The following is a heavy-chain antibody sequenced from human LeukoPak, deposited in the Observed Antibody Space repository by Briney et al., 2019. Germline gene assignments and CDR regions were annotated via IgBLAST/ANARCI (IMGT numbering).Heavy chain of an antibody. CDR1: GGSFSGYY. Sequence: PSETLSLTCAVYGGSFSGYYWSWIRQPPGKGLEWIGEINHSGSTNYNPSLKSRVTISVDTSKNQFSLKLGSVTAADTAVYYCARWARYSSSWYDAFDIWGQGTMVTVSS. J-gene: IGHJ3*02. CDR3: ARWARYSSSWYDAFDI. D-gene: IGHD6-13*01. CDR2: INHSGST. V-gene: IGHV4-34*01.